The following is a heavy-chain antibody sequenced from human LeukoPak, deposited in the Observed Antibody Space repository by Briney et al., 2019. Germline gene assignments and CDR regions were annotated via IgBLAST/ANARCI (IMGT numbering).Heavy chain of an antibody. D-gene: IGHD4-23*01. Sequence: GESLRISCQGSGYSFTNYWIGWVRQMPGKGLEWMGIIYPGDSDTRYSPSFKGQVTISADKSISTAYLQWSRLKASDSAMYYCARRIEGRWGEFDYWGQGTLVTVSS. CDR1: GYSFTNYW. CDR2: IYPGDSDT. J-gene: IGHJ4*02. V-gene: IGHV5-51*01. CDR3: ARRIEGRWGEFDY.